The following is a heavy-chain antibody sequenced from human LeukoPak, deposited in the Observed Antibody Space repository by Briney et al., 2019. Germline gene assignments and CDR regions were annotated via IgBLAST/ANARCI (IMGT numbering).Heavy chain of an antibody. CDR2: IIPILGIA. CDR3: ASFRVVTAISHY. V-gene: IGHV1-69*04. J-gene: IGHJ4*02. Sequence: SVKVSCKASGSTFSSYAISWVRQAPGQGLEWMGRIIPILGIANYAQKFQGRVTITADKSTSTAYMELSSLRSEDTAVYYCASFRVVTAISHYWGQGTLVTVSS. CDR1: GSTFSSYA. D-gene: IGHD2-21*02.